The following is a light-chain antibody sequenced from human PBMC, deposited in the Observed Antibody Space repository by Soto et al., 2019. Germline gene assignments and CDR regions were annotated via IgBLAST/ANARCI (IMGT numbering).Light chain of an antibody. CDR3: AAWDDSLSGGV. V-gene: IGLV1-44*01. J-gene: IGLJ3*02. Sequence: QSVLTQPPSASGTPGQRVTISCSGSSSNIGSNTVNWYQHLPGTAPKLLIHSNNQRPSGVPDRFSGSKSGTSASLAISGLHSEDEADYYCAAWDDSLSGGVFGGGTKVTVL. CDR1: SSNIGSNT. CDR2: SNN.